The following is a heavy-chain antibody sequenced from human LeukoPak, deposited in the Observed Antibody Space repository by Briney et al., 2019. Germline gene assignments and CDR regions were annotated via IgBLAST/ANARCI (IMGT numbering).Heavy chain of an antibody. CDR2: INSEGSIT. CDR1: GFTFTRHW. CDR3: AKDWYSFTVVTPFSH. D-gene: IGHD4-23*01. V-gene: IGHV3-74*01. J-gene: IGHJ4*02. Sequence: GGSLRLSCAASGFTFTRHWMHWVRQAPGKGLVWVSRINSEGSITSYADSVKGRFTISRDNSKNTLYLQMNSLRAEDTAVYYCAKDWYSFTVVTPFSHWGQGTLVTVSS.